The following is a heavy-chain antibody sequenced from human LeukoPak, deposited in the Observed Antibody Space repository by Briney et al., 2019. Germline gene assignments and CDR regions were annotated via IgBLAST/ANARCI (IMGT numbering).Heavy chain of an antibody. CDR2: IGPTGFDR. J-gene: IGHJ4*02. V-gene: IGHV3-21*06. Sequence: GGSLRLSCTTSGLTFSTSGFNWVRQAPGKGLEWVASIGPTGFDRYHADSIKGRFTISRDNANSFLYLQMDSLRAEDTAVYYCATETNGRHYDYWGQGTLLTVSS. D-gene: IGHD1-14*01. CDR3: ATETNGRHYDY. CDR1: GLTFSTSG.